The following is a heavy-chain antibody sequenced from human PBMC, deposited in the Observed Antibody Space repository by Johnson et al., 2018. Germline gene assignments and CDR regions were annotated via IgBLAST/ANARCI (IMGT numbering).Heavy chain of an antibody. J-gene: IGHJ3*02. CDR1: GGVINSNY. CDR2: IHDSGST. CDR3: AGHVFGAFDPFAM. D-gene: IGHD3-16*01. Sequence: QVQLQESGPGLVKPSETLTLTCNVSGGVINSNYWSWIRQTPGKGLEWIGYIHDSGSTKYNPSLRSRVTISVDTSKRLFSLRLSSVTAADTAMYYCAGHVFGAFDPFAMWGQGTMVTVSS. V-gene: IGHV4-59*01.